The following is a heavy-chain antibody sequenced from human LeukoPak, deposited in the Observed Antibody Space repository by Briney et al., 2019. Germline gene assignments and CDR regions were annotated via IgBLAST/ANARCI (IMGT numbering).Heavy chain of an antibody. J-gene: IGHJ4*02. CDR2: ISSSSSTI. Sequence: GGSLRLSCAASGFTFSSYSMNWVRQAPGKGLEWVSYISSSSSTIYYADSVKGRFTISRDNAKNSLYLQMNSLRAEDTAVYYCARVGCSSTSCYWGYWGQGTLVTVSS. V-gene: IGHV3-48*01. CDR1: GFTFSSYS. CDR3: ARVGCSSTSCYWGY. D-gene: IGHD2-2*01.